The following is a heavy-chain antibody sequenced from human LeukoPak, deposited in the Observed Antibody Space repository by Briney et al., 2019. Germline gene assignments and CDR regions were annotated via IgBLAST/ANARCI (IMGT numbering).Heavy chain of an antibody. CDR2: INHSGST. CDR3: ARCRYGGATLLGY. J-gene: IGHJ4*02. CDR1: GGSFSGYY. D-gene: IGHD2-15*01. V-gene: IGHV4-34*01. Sequence: SETLSLTCAVYGGSFSGYYWSWIRQPPGKGLERIGEINHSGSTNYNPSLKSRVTISVDTSKNQFSLKLSSVTAADTAVYYCARCRYGGATLLGYWGQGTLVTVSS.